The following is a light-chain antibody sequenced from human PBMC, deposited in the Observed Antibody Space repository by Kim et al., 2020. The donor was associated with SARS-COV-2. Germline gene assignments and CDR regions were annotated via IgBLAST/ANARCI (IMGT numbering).Light chain of an antibody. CDR1: QSVASNY. V-gene: IGKV3-20*01. CDR3: QQYGSSPCT. J-gene: IGKJ2*02. Sequence: IVLTQSPGTLSLSPGETATLSCRASQSVASNYLAWYQQKPGQAPRLLIFDASTRATGISDRFSGSVSGTDFTLTISRLEPEDFAVYYCQQYGSSPCTFGQGTKLEI. CDR2: DAS.